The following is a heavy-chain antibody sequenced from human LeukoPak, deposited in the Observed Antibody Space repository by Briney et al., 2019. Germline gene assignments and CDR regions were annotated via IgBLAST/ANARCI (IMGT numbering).Heavy chain of an antibody. D-gene: IGHD3-9*01. Sequence: QPGVSLRLSCAASGFTFSLYWMNWVRRAPGKGLEWVANIKQDGSEKNYVDSVKGRFTISRDNAKNSLYLQMNNLRVEDTAMYYCAGGTGFIIKDWGQGTLVTVSS. CDR3: AGGTGFIIKD. CDR1: GFTFSLYW. J-gene: IGHJ4*02. CDR2: IKQDGSEK. V-gene: IGHV3-7*03.